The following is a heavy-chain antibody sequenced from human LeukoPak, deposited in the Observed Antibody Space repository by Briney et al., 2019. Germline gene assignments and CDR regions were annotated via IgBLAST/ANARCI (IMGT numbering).Heavy chain of an antibody. J-gene: IGHJ6*03. CDR2: ISSSGSTI. Sequence: GGTLRLSCAASGFTFSSYGMSWVRQAQGKGLEWVSYISSSGSTIYYADSVKGRFTISRDNAKNSLYLQMNSLRAEDTAVYYCAKEGISSSWMGYYYYYMDVWGKGTTVTISS. V-gene: IGHV3-48*04. CDR1: GFTFSSYG. D-gene: IGHD6-13*01. CDR3: AKEGISSSWMGYYYYYMDV.